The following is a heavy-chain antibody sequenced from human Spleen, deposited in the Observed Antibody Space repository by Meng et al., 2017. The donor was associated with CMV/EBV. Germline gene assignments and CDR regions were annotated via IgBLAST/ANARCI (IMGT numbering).Heavy chain of an antibody. J-gene: IGHJ3*02. CDR2: ISTYKDKT. D-gene: IGHD3-3*01. Sequence: ASVQVSCKASGYTFTSYGINWVRQAPGQGLEWMGWISTYKDKTNYSQKLQGRLTMTTDTSTSTAYLELTSRRSHETAIYSCARGTLRISRFGVAPPAFDIWGQGTMVTVSS. V-gene: IGHV1-18*01. CDR3: ARGTLRISRFGVAPPAFDI. CDR1: GYTFTSYG.